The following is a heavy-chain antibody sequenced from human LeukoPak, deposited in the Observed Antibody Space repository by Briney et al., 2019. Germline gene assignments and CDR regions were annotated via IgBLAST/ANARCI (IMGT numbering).Heavy chain of an antibody. Sequence: GGSLRLSCAASGFTVSSTYMSWIRQVPGKGLEWVSYISNDSVDKYYVDSVRGRFTISRDNAKKSMYLQMSGLRVEDTAVYYCARRDWVSGAVRAFDIWGQGTMVTVSS. D-gene: IGHD3-3*01. CDR3: ARRDWVSGAVRAFDI. V-gene: IGHV3-11*04. J-gene: IGHJ3*02. CDR1: GFTVSSTY. CDR2: ISNDSVDK.